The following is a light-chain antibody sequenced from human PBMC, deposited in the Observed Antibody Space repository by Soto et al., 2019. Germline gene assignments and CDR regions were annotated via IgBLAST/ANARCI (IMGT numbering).Light chain of an antibody. CDR1: SSDVGGYNS. CDR2: DVT. CDR3: SSYTSSDTLV. Sequence: QSALTQPASVSGSPGQSIIISCTGTSSDVGGYNSVSWYQQHPGKAPKIMIYDVTTRLSGVPNRFSGSKSGNAASLTISGLHSEDEADYYCSSYTSSDTLVFGTGTKLTVL. V-gene: IGLV2-14*01. J-gene: IGLJ1*01.